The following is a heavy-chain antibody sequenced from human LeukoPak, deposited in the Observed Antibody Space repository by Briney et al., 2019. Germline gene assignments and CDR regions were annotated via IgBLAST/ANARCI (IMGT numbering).Heavy chain of an antibody. CDR1: GYTFASYG. V-gene: IGHV1-18*01. D-gene: IGHD2-15*01. CDR2: ISAYNGNT. J-gene: IGHJ4*02. CDR3: ARGWSLGVLYYFDY. Sequence: ASVKVSCKASGYTFASYGISWVRQAPGQGLEWMGWISAYNGNTKYAQNPQGRVTMTTDTSTTTAYMELRSLRSDDTAVYYCARGWSLGVLYYFDYWGQGTLVTVSS.